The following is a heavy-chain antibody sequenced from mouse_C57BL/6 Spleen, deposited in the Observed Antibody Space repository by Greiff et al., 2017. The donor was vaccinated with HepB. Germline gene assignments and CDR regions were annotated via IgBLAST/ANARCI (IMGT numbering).Heavy chain of an antibody. CDR3: ARNGYYAMDY. J-gene: IGHJ4*01. CDR2: IYPGSGST. CDR1: GYTFTSYW. Sequence: QVQLQQPGAELVKPGASVKMSCKASGYTFTSYWITWVKRRPGQGLEWIGDIYPGSGSTNYNEKYKSKATLTVDTSSSTAYMQLSSLTSEDSAVYYCARNGYYAMDYWGQGTSVTVSS. V-gene: IGHV1-55*01.